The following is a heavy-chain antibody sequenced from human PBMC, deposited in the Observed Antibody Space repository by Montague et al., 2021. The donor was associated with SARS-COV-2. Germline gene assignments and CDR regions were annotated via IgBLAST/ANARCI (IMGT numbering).Heavy chain of an antibody. V-gene: IGHV4-39*01. D-gene: IGHD3-16*02. CDR2: IYYSGST. J-gene: IGHJ4*02. CDR1: GGSFSSSSYY. Sequence: SETLSLTCSVSGGSFSSSSYYWGWIRQPPGKGPEWIGSIYYSGSTNYXPSLKSRVTMSVDTSKNQFSLRLTSVTAADTAVYYCARHGSLYDDVKGTQRYTPDYWGQGTLVTVSS. CDR3: ARHGSLYDDVKGTQRYTPDY.